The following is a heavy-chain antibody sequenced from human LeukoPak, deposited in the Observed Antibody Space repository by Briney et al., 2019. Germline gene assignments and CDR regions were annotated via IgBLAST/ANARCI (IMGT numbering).Heavy chain of an antibody. CDR1: GFTFDDYA. CDR2: ISWNSGSI. V-gene: IGHV3-9*01. Sequence: GGSQRLSCAASGFTFDDYAMHWVRQAPGKGLEWVSGISWNSGSIGYADSVKGRFTISRDNAKNSLYLQMNSLRAEDTALYYCAKGGQYSSGTFDYWGQGTLVTVSS. D-gene: IGHD6-19*01. CDR3: AKGGQYSSGTFDY. J-gene: IGHJ4*02.